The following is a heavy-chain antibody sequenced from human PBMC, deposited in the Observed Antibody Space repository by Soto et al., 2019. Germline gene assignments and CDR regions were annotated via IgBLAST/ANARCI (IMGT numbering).Heavy chain of an antibody. D-gene: IGHD3-22*01. CDR1: SYSISSGYY. V-gene: IGHV4-38-2*01. J-gene: IGHJ4*02. CDR2: IYHSGST. Sequence: PSETLSLTCAVSSYSISSGYYWGWIRQPPGKGLEWIGSIYHSGSTYYNPSLKSRVTISVDTSKNQFSLKLSSVTAADTAVYYCASTYDSSGYQSLPIDYWGQGTLVTVSS. CDR3: ASTYDSSGYQSLPIDY.